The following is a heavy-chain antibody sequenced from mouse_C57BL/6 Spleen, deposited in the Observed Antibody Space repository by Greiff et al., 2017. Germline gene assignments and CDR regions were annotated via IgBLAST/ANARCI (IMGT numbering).Heavy chain of an antibody. D-gene: IGHD2-3*01. CDR3: ARAPDGSNYVDY. CDR1: GYTFTSYW. CDR2: IDPSDSYT. J-gene: IGHJ2*01. V-gene: IGHV1-69*01. Sequence: QVQLQQPGAELVMPGASVKLSCKASGYTFTSYWMHWVKQRPGQGLEWIGEIDPSDSYTNYNQKFKGKSTLTVDKSSSTAYMQLSSLTSEDSAVYYGARAPDGSNYVDYWGQGTTLTVSS.